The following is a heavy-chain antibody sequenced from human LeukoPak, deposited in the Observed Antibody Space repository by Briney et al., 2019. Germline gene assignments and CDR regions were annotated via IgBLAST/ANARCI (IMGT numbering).Heavy chain of an antibody. J-gene: IGHJ2*01. D-gene: IGHD5-12*01. CDR1: GFPFSSYG. CDR3: AKGYDVEDYWYFDL. V-gene: IGHV3-30*02. CDR2: IRYDGSNK. Sequence: PGGSLRLSCAASGFPFSSYGMHWVRQAPGKGLEWVAFIRYDGSNKYYADSVKGRFTTSRDNSKNTLYLQMNSLRAEDTAVYYCAKGYDVEDYWYFDLWGRGTLVTVSS.